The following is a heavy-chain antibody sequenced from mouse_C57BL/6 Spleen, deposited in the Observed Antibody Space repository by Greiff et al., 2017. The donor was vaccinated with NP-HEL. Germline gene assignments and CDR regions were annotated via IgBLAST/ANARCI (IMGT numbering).Heavy chain of an antibody. CDR1: GYTFTSYT. CDR2: INPSSGYT. J-gene: IGHJ3*01. Sequence: QVQLQQSGAELARPGASVKMSCKASGYTFTSYTMHWVKQRPGQGLEWIGYINPSSGYTKYNQKFKDKATLTADKSSSTAYMQLSSLTSEDSAVYYCARATDYYGSSYAWFAYWGQGTLVTVSA. CDR3: ARATDYYGSSYAWFAY. D-gene: IGHD1-1*01. V-gene: IGHV1-4*01.